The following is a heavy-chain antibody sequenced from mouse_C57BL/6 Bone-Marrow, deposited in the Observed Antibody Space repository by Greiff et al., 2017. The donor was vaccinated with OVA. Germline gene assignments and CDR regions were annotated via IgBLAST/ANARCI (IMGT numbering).Heavy chain of an antibody. CDR1: GFNIKDDY. V-gene: IGHV14-4*01. CDR2: IDPENGDT. CDR3: RYYSPAWFAY. Sequence: EVKVVESGAELVRPGASVKLSCTASGFNIKDDYMHWVKQRPEQGLEWIGWIDPENGDTEYASKFQGKATITADTSSNTAYLQLSSLTSEDTAVYYCRYYSPAWFAYWGQGTLVTVSA. D-gene: IGHD2-12*01. J-gene: IGHJ3*01.